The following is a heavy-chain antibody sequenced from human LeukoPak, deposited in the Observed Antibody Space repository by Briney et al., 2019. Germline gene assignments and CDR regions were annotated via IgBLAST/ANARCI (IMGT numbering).Heavy chain of an antibody. V-gene: IGHV3-23*01. CDR3: AKDRYYDILTGYDGNWFDP. CDR2: ISGSGGST. CDR1: GFTFSSYA. D-gene: IGHD3-9*01. Sequence: AGGSLRLSCAASGFTFSSYAMSWVRQAPGKGLEWVSAISGSGGSTYYADSVKGRFTISRDNSKSTLYLQMNSLRAEDTAVYYCAKDRYYDILTGYDGNWFDPWGQGTLVTVSS. J-gene: IGHJ5*02.